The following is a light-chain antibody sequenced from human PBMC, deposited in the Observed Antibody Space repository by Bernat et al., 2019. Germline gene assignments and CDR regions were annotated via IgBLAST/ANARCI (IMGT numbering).Light chain of an antibody. CDR3: NSWSPHYVYV. Sequence: QSALTQPASVSGYPGQSITISCTGTSSDVGGFNYVSWYQQHPSKAPKLMISDVSDRPSGVSNRFSGTKSGNTASLTISGLQAEDEADYYCNSWSPHYVYVFGTGTKVTVL. V-gene: IGLV2-14*03. CDR2: DVS. CDR1: SSDVGGFNY. J-gene: IGLJ1*01.